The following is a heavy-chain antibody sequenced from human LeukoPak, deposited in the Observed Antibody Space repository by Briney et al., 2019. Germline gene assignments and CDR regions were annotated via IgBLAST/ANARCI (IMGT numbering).Heavy chain of an antibody. D-gene: IGHD2-15*01. CDR2: ITTNTGNP. CDR1: GYTFTDYG. J-gene: IGHJ5*02. Sequence: ASVKVSCKASGYTFTDYGINWVRQAPGQGLEWMGWITTNTGNPTYAQGFTGRFVFTLDTSVSTAYLQIYSLKAGDTAVYYCARGEGYCSAGSCAFDPWGQGTLVTVSA. V-gene: IGHV7-4-1*01. CDR3: ARGEGYCSAGSCAFDP.